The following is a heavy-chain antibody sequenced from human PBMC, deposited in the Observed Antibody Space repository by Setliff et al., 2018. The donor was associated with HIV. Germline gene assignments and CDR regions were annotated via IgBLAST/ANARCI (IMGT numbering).Heavy chain of an antibody. V-gene: IGHV1-2*06. CDR3: ARDAWVEFLEWTFYGMDV. D-gene: IGHD3-3*02. CDR1: GYTLTDYY. Sequence: GASVKVSCKASGYTLTDYYLGWVRQAPGQGLEWMGRINPTSGGTDYAQKFEDRVAMTTDTSKSTAYMELRSLRSDDTAVYYCARDAWVEFLEWTFYGMDVWGQGTTVTVSS. J-gene: IGHJ6*02. CDR2: INPTSGGT.